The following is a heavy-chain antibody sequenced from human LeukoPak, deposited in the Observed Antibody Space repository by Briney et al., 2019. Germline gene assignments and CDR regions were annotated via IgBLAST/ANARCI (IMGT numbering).Heavy chain of an antibody. J-gene: IGHJ4*02. CDR1: GGSINRDNW. CDR3: ARENNDYGGKKAFDY. Sequence: SETLSLTCAVSGGSINRDNWWTWVRQPPGKGLEWIGHIHYSGNTYYNPSLKSRVSISVDTSKNQFSLKLSSVTAADTAVYYCARENNDYGGKKAFDYWGQGTLVTVSS. D-gene: IGHD4-23*01. CDR2: IHYSGNT. V-gene: IGHV4-30-4*01.